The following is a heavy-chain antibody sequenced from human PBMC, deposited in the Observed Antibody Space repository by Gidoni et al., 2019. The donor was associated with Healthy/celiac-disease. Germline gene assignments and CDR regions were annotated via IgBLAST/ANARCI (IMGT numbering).Heavy chain of an antibody. V-gene: IGHV3-9*01. CDR2: IIWNSGSI. D-gene: IGHD3-10*01. CDR3: ANDIRAISRDAFDL. CDR1: RLPCDDYA. J-gene: IGHJ3*01. Sequence: VQLVESGRGLVQPGRSLRLTCAASRLPCDDYAMQCVRQAPGKGLAWVSGIIWNSGSIGYADSVKGRFTISRDNAKNSLYLQMNSLRAEDTALYYCANDIRAISRDAFDLLGQGTMVTVSS.